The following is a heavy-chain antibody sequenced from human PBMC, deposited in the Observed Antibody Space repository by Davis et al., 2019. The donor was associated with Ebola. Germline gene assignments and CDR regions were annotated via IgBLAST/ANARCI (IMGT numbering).Heavy chain of an antibody. J-gene: IGHJ4*02. CDR1: AYTLTSYW. CDR3: AGGMLGFRFDH. CDR2: IYPHDSQT. V-gene: IGHV5-51*01. Sequence: GESLKISCKGSAYTLTSYWIAWVRQMPGKAVEWLAIIYPHDSQTNYSPSFEGLVTVSFDRSIPTAYLQWTSLKASDTAIYYCAGGMLGFRFDHWGQGTPVTVSP. D-gene: IGHD3-10*02.